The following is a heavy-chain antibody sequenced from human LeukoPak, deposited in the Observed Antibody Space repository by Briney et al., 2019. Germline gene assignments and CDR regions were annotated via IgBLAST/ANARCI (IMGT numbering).Heavy chain of an antibody. D-gene: IGHD3-10*01. J-gene: IGHJ5*02. CDR2: INSDGSTT. Sequence: PGGSLRLSCAASGFTFSHYWIHWVRQAPGKGLVWVSLINSDGSTTSYSDSVKGRFTISRDNAKNTLYLQMNSLRVEDTAVYYCASPPYGSGNVGNWFDPWGQGTLVTVSS. CDR1: GFTFSHYW. V-gene: IGHV3-74*01. CDR3: ASPPYGSGNVGNWFDP.